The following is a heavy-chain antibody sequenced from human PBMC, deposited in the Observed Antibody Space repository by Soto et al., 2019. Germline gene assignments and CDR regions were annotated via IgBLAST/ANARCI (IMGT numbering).Heavy chain of an antibody. V-gene: IGHV3-30*18. CDR2: VSHDGRKT. CDR3: AKGGRQWLVTSDFNY. CDR1: GFTFSDYA. J-gene: IGHJ4*02. D-gene: IGHD6-19*01. Sequence: VQLVESGGGVVQPGRSLRLSCAASGFTFSDYAMHWVRQAPGKGLEWVAVVSHDGRKTHYADSVKGRFTISRDSSKTTVSLEMPSLRAEDTAVYYCAKGGRQWLVTSDFNYWGQGALVTVSS.